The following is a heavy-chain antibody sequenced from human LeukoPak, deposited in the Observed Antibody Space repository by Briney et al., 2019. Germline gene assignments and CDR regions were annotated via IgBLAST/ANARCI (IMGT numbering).Heavy chain of an antibody. CDR1: GFTVSSNY. CDR2: IYSGDST. V-gene: IGHV3-53*05. CDR3: ARGTPSSSGWLYYGMDV. J-gene: IGHJ6*02. D-gene: IGHD6-19*01. Sequence: GGSLRLSCAVSGFTVSSNYMSWVRQAPGKGLEWVSVIYSGDSTYYADSVKGRFTISRDNSKNTLYLQMNSLRAEDTAVYYCARGTPSSSGWLYYGMDVWGQGTTVTVSS.